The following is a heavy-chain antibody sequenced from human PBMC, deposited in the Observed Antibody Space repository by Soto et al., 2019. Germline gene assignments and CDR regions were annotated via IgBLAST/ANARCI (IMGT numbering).Heavy chain of an antibody. V-gene: IGHV3-33*01. J-gene: IGHJ4*02. Sequence: GGSLRLSCAASGFTFSSYGMHWVRQAPGKGLEWVAVIWYDGSNKYYADSVKGRFTISRDNSKNTLYLQMNSLRAEDTAVYYCAREAPGYDYCFDYWGQGTLVTVSS. CDR2: IWYDGSNK. CDR3: AREAPGYDYCFDY. D-gene: IGHD5-12*01. CDR1: GFTFSSYG.